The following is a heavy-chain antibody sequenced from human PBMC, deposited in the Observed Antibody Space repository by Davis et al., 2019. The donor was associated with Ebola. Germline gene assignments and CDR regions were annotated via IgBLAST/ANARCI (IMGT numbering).Heavy chain of an antibody. Sequence: GESLKISCAASGFTFSSYSMNWVRQAPGKGLEWVSSISSSSSYIYYADSVKGRFTISRDNAKNSLYLQMNSLRAEDTAVYYCARGSLTMIVAYYYYGMDVWGQGTTVTVSS. CDR1: GFTFSSYS. CDR3: ARGSLTMIVAYYYYGMDV. CDR2: ISSSSSYI. V-gene: IGHV3-21*01. D-gene: IGHD3-22*01. J-gene: IGHJ6*02.